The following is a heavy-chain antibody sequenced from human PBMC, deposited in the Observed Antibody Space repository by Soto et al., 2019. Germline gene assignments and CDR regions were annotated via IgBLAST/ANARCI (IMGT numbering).Heavy chain of an antibody. D-gene: IGHD3-3*02. CDR2: IYFSGST. CDR1: GGSFSGYY. V-gene: IGHV4-34*01. CDR3: ARLGTSNNAFDI. J-gene: IGHJ3*02. Sequence: SETLSLTCAVYGGSFSGYYWSWIRQPPGKGLEWIGNIYFSGSTYYNPSLKSRVTISVDTSKNQFSLKLSSVTATDTAVYYCARLGTSNNAFDIWGQGTMVTVSS.